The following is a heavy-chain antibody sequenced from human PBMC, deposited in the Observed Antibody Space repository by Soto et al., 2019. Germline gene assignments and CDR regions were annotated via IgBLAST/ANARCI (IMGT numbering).Heavy chain of an antibody. D-gene: IGHD2-2*03. J-gene: IGHJ4*02. CDR1: GFTFSSYG. CDR3: AKDRFGYCSSTSCYGLDY. CDR2: ISYDGSNK. V-gene: IGHV3-30*18. Sequence: GGSLRLSCAASGFTFSSYGMHWVRQAPGKGLEWVAVISYDGSNKYYADSVKGRFTISRDNSKNTLYLQMNSLRAEDTAVYYCAKDRFGYCSSTSCYGLDYWGQGTLVTVSS.